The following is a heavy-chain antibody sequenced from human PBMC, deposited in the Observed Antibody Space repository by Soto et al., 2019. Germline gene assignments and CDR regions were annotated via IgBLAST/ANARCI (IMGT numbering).Heavy chain of an antibody. V-gene: IGHV3-23*01. CDR1: GFTFSIYA. J-gene: IGHJ4*01. CDR2: ISGSGGST. Sequence: EVQLLESGGGLVQPGGSLRLSCAASGFTFSIYAMSWVRQAPGKGLEWVSGISGSGGSTYYADSVKGRFTISRDNSKNMLHLQMISLRAEDTAVYYCAKDRGPPHFDYWVHGTLVTVSS. CDR3: AKDRGPPHFDY.